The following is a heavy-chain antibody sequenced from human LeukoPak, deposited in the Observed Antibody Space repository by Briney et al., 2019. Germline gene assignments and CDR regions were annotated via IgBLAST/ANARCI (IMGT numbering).Heavy chain of an antibody. CDR1: GGSISSYY. CDR3: ARGTEDRYFDWLSKGYYFDY. D-gene: IGHD3-9*01. J-gene: IGHJ4*02. V-gene: IGHV4-30-4*01. Sequence: SETLSLTCTVSGGSISSYYWSWIRQPPGKGLEWIGYIYYSGSTYYNPSLKSRVTISVDTSKNQFSLKLSSVTAADTAVYYCARGTEDRYFDWLSKGYYFDYWGQGTLVTVSS. CDR2: IYYSGST.